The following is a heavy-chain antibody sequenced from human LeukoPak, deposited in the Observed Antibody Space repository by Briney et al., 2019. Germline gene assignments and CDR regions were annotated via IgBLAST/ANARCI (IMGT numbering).Heavy chain of an antibody. Sequence: PGGSLRLSCAASGFTFSSYWMHWVRQAPGKGLVWVSRINSDGSSITYADSVKGRFTISRDNAKNSLYLQMNSLRAEDTAIYYCARDLPVSGAYHQFDSWGQGTLVTVSS. D-gene: IGHD4/OR15-4a*01. J-gene: IGHJ4*02. V-gene: IGHV3-74*03. CDR2: INSDGSSI. CDR3: ARDLPVSGAYHQFDS. CDR1: GFTFSSYW.